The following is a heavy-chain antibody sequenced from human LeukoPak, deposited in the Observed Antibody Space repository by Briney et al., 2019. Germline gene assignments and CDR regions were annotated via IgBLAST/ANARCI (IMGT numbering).Heavy chain of an antibody. D-gene: IGHD3-9*01. J-gene: IGHJ4*02. V-gene: IGHV3-66*01. Sequence: GGSLRLSCAASGLTVSGNYMTWVRQAPGKGLEWVSAIYSDGRTYYADSVKGRFTVSRDNSKNSLYLQMNSLRAEDTAVYYCAKGLGIGLNALTGSGVSFDYWGQGTLVTVSS. CDR1: GLTVSGNY. CDR2: IYSDGRT. CDR3: AKGLGIGLNALTGSGVSFDY.